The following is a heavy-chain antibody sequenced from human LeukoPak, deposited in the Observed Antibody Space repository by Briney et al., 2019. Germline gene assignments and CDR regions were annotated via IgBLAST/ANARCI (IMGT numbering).Heavy chain of an antibody. Sequence: SETLSLTCTVSGGSISSYYWSWIRQPAGKGLEWIGRINTSGSSTYNPSLRSRVTMSVDTSKNQFSLNLRSVTAADTAVYYCAREGGGPRWLAPWGQGTLVTVSS. CDR2: INTSGSS. CDR1: GGSISSYY. CDR3: AREGGGPRWLAP. J-gene: IGHJ5*02. V-gene: IGHV4-4*07. D-gene: IGHD6-25*01.